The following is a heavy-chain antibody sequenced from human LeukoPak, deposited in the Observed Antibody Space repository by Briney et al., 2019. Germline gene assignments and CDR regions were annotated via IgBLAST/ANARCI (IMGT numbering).Heavy chain of an antibody. CDR3: ARDSCSSNSCSFDF. D-gene: IGHD2-2*01. V-gene: IGHV4-4*07. CDR1: GGSMSSYY. Sequence: SSETLSLTCTVSGGSMSSYYWSWIRQPAGMGLEWIGRIYTSGSTNYNPSLNSRVTISIDTSQNQFSLKLTSVTAADTAVYYCARDSCSSNSCSFDFWGQGTLVTVSS. J-gene: IGHJ4*02. CDR2: IYTSGST.